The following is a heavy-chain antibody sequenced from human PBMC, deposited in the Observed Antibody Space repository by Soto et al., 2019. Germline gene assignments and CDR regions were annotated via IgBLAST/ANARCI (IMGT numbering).Heavy chain of an antibody. CDR2: INAGNGNT. CDR3: ARDPVVVARYYYYYGMDV. J-gene: IGHJ6*02. D-gene: IGHD2-15*01. Sequence: GASVKVSCKASGYTFTSYAMHWVRQAPGQRLEWMGWINAGNGNTKYSQKFQGRVTITRDTSASTAYMELSSLRSEDTAVYYCARDPVVVARYYYYYGMDVWSQGTTVTVSS. CDR1: GYTFTSYA. V-gene: IGHV1-3*01.